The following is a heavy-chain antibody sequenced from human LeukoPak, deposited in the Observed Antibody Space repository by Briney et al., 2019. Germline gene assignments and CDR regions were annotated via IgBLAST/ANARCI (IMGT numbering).Heavy chain of an antibody. D-gene: IGHD2-15*01. J-gene: IGHJ4*02. Sequence: PSETLSLTCIVSGGSISGSSYYWGWIRQTPGMGLEWIGTISPSGNTYNSPSLKSRVTISVDTSNNQFSLSLSSVTAADTAVYFCARAPDWWQHLGFWGLGSLVTVSS. CDR3: ARAPDWWQHLGF. CDR1: GGSISGSSYY. CDR2: ISPSGNT. V-gene: IGHV4-39*07.